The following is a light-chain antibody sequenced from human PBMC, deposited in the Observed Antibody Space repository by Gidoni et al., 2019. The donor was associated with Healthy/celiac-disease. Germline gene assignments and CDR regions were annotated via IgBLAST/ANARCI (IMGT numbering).Light chain of an antibody. V-gene: IGLV1-47*02. Sequence: QSVLTHPPSASGTPGHRVTISCSGSSSNIGSNYVYWYQQLPGTAPKLLIYSNNQRPSGVPDRFSGSKSGTSASLAISGLRSEDEADYYCAAWDDSLSGWVFGGGTKLTVL. CDR2: SNN. CDR1: SSNIGSNY. CDR3: AAWDDSLSGWV. J-gene: IGLJ3*02.